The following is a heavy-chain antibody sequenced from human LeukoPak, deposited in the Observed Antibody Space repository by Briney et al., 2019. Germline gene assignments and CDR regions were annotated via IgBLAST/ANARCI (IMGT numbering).Heavy chain of an antibody. V-gene: IGHV3-66*02. D-gene: IGHD3/OR15-3a*01. J-gene: IGHJ6*02. Sequence: GGSLRLSCAASGFTVSSNYMSWVRQAPGEGLEWGSVIYSGGSTYYAASVKGRFTISRDNSKNTLYLQMNSLRAEDTAVYYCAGDLEVGTVYYYGMDVWGQGTTVTVSS. CDR1: GFTVSSNY. CDR3: AGDLEVGTVYYYGMDV. CDR2: IYSGGST.